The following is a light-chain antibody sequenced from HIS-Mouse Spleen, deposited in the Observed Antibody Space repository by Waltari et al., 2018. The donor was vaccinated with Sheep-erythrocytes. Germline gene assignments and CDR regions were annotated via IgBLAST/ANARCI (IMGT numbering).Light chain of an antibody. Sequence: QSALTQPRSVSGSPGQSVTISCTGTSSDVGGYNYVSWYQQYPGKAPKPMIYDGSKRPSGVPDRFSGSKSGNTASLTISGLQAEDEADYYCCSYAGSYNHVFATGTKVTVL. CDR3: CSYAGSYNHV. CDR1: SSDVGGYNY. V-gene: IGLV2-11*01. J-gene: IGLJ1*01. CDR2: DGS.